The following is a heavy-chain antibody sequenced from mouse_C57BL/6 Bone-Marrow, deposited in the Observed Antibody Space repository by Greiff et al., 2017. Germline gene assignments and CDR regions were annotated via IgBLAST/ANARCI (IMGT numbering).Heavy chain of an antibody. D-gene: IGHD2-3*01. CDR3: ARIYDGYYDYAMDY. V-gene: IGHV1-85*01. Sequence: QVHVKQSGPELVKPGASVKLSCKASGYTFTSYDINWVKQRPGQGLEWIGWIYPRDGSTKYNEKFKGKATLTVDTSSSTAYMELHSLTSEDSAVYFCARIYDGYYDYAMDYWGQGTSVTVSS. CDR2: IYPRDGST. J-gene: IGHJ4*01. CDR1: GYTFTSYD.